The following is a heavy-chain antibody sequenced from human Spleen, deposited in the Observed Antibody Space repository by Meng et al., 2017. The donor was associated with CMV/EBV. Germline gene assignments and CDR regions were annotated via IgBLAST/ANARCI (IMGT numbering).Heavy chain of an antibody. CDR3: ARDSNYVWFDP. CDR1: VYTLPIYD. V-gene: IGHV1-8*03. J-gene: IGHJ5*02. CDR2: INPNSGNT. D-gene: IGHD4-11*01. Sequence: SCQASVYTLPIYDINWVRQATGQGLEWMGWINPNSGNTGYTQRFQGRLTITRNISINTAYMELSSLRSEDTAVYYCARDSNYVWFDPWGQGTLVTVSS.